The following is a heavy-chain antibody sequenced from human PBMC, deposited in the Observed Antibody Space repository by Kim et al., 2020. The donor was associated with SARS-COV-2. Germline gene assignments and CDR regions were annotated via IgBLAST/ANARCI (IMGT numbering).Heavy chain of an antibody. CDR2: MNQDGSEI. Sequence: GGSLRLSCAASGFTFSRYWMTWVRQAPGRGLEWVASMNQDGSEIYYVKSVQGRFTIPRDNAKRSLYLQMTSLRAEDTALYYCARDTGPNLYDFWGQGTL. J-gene: IGHJ4*02. CDR3: ARDTGPNLYDF. CDR1: GFTFSRYW. V-gene: IGHV3-7*03.